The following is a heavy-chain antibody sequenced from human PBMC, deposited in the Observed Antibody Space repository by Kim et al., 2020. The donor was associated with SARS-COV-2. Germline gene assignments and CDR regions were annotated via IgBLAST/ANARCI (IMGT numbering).Heavy chain of an antibody. J-gene: IGHJ4*02. D-gene: IGHD6-13*01. Sequence: PSLKSRVTISVDTSKNPFSLKLSSVTAADTAVYYCARNTYSSSWGAPGGYWGQGTLVTVSS. CDR3: ARNTYSSSWGAPGGY. V-gene: IGHV4-31*02.